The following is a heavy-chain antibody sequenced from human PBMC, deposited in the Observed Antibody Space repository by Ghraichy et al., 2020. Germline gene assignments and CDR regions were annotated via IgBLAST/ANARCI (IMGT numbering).Heavy chain of an antibody. V-gene: IGHV3-48*02. CDR2: ITSSSRTI. CDR3: ARGPRVVRFYYYDGMDV. J-gene: IGHJ6*02. Sequence: GGSLRLSCVGSGFTLSSYSMNWVRQSPGKGLEWVSYITSSSRTISYADSVKGRFTISRDNAQNSLYLQMNNLGDEDTAVYYCARGPRVVRFYYYDGMDVWGQGTTVTVSS. D-gene: IGHD4-23*01. CDR1: GFTLSSYS.